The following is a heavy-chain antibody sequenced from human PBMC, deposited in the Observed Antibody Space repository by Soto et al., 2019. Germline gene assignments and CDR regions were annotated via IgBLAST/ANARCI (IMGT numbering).Heavy chain of an antibody. D-gene: IGHD3-16*01. CDR3: ARSPLGCVYVRQTGRDVGVSFVI. Sequence: PSETLSLTCAIYGASLGGFHWTWLRQAPGKGLEWIGELIHGGSTNYNPSLRSRVSFSLDTSKNQFSLHLMSVTAADTAVYYCARSPLGCVYVRQTGRDVGVSFVIWGRGTMVTFS. CDR2: LIHGGST. J-gene: IGHJ3*02. CDR1: GASLGGFH. V-gene: IGHV4-34*12.